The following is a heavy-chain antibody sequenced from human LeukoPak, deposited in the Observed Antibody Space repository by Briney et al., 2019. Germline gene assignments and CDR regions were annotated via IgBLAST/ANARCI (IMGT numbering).Heavy chain of an antibody. CDR1: GYTFSDYF. CDR3: ARDLSTSATWEFDY. CDR2: LKPKSGDT. D-gene: IGHD6-25*01. V-gene: IGHV1-2*02. J-gene: IGHJ4*02. Sequence: ASVKVSCKASGYTFSDYFMHWVRQAPGQGLEWMGWLKPKSGDTFYGQKFRGRVTMTRDTSISTVYMELSSLRSDDTAVYYCARDLSTSATWEFDYWGQGTLVTVSS.